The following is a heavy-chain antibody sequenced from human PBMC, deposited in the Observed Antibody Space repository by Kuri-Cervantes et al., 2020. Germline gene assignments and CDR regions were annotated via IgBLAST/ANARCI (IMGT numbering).Heavy chain of an antibody. V-gene: IGHV4-34*01. CDR1: GGSFSGFY. CDR3: ARRSPRYYYYYMDV. CDR2: INHSGSI. Sequence: GSLRLSCAVYGGSFSGFYWSWIRQPPGKGLEWIGEINHSGSINYNPSLESRVTISVDTSKNQFSLKLTSMTAADTAVYYCARRSPRYYYYYMDVWGEGTTVTVSS. J-gene: IGHJ6*03.